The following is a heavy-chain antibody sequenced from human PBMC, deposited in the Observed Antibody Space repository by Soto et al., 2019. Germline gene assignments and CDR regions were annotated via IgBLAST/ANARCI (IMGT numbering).Heavy chain of an antibody. CDR2: INAGYGNT. D-gene: IGHD7-27*01. J-gene: IGHJ4*02. CDR1: GYTFSSYA. Sequence: QVHLVQSGAEVRKPGASVKVSCKASGYTFSSYAMHWVRQAPGQRLEWMGWINAGYGNTKSSQKFQDRVTISRDTSAGTAYMELTSLRSEDTAVYYCARDTGDGPFDFWGQGPLGTVPS. V-gene: IGHV1-3*01. CDR3: ARDTGDGPFDF.